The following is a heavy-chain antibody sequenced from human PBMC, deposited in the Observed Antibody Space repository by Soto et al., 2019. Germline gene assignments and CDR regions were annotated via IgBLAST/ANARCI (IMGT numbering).Heavy chain of an antibody. CDR3: ARVGKTYYYDSSGSRDAFDI. Sequence: SETLSLTCTVSGGSISSYYWSWIRQPPGKGLEWIGYIYYSGSTNYNPSLKSGVTISVDTSKNQFSRKLSSVTAADTAVYYCARVGKTYYYDSSGSRDAFDIWGQGTMVTVSS. J-gene: IGHJ3*02. V-gene: IGHV4-59*01. D-gene: IGHD3-22*01. CDR1: GGSISSYY. CDR2: IYYSGST.